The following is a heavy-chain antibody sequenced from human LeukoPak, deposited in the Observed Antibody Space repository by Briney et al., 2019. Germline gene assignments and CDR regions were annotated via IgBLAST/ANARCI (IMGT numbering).Heavy chain of an antibody. CDR2: MNPNSGNT. D-gene: IGHD3-10*01. CDR3: ARGWFGELLPYYFDY. J-gene: IGHJ4*02. CDR1: GYTFTSYD. Sequence: ASVKVSCKASGYTFTSYDINRVRQATGQGLEWMGWMNPNSGNTGYAQKFQGRVTMTRNTFISTAYMELSSLRSEDTAVYYCARGWFGELLPYYFDYWGQGTLVTVSS. V-gene: IGHV1-8*01.